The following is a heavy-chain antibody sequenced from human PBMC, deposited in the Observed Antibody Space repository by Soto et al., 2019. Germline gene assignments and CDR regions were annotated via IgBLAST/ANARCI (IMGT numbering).Heavy chain of an antibody. D-gene: IGHD6-13*01. Sequence: GGSLRLSGAASGFTFSSYAMSWVRLAPGKGLEWVSAISGSGGSTYYADAVKCRVTITRDNSKNTLYLQMNSPRAEDTAVYYCAKAFRHPAGPLYWGHGTLVTVSS. CDR2: ISGSGGST. V-gene: IGHV3-23*01. J-gene: IGHJ4*01. CDR1: GFTFSSYA. CDR3: AKAFRHPAGPLY.